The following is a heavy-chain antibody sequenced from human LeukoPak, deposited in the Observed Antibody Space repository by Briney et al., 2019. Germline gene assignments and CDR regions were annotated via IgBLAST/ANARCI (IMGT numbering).Heavy chain of an antibody. CDR1: GYTFTTYN. V-gene: IGHV1-2*06. CDR2: INPNSGGT. J-gene: IGHJ4*02. Sequence: ASVKVSCKASGYTFTTYNIRWVRQAPGQGLEWMGRINPNSGGTNYAQKFQGRAAMTRDTSISTAYMELSRLRSDDTAVYYCARGSGSYIDYFDYWGQGTLVTVSS. CDR3: ARGSGSYIDYFDY. D-gene: IGHD1-26*01.